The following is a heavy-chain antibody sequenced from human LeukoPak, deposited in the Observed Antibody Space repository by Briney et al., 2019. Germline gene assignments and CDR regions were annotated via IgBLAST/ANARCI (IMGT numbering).Heavy chain of an antibody. CDR2: IRSKAYGGTT. CDR1: GFTFGDYA. V-gene: IGHV3-49*03. J-gene: IGHJ4*02. D-gene: IGHD3-3*01. Sequence: PGGSLRLSCTASGFTFGDYAMSWFRQAPGKGLEWVGFIRSKAYGGTTEYAASVKGRFTISRDDSKSIAYLQMNSLKTEDTAVYYCTRDMGTYHDFWSGYYTPFDYWGQGTLVTVSS. CDR3: TRDMGTYHDFWSGYYTPFDY.